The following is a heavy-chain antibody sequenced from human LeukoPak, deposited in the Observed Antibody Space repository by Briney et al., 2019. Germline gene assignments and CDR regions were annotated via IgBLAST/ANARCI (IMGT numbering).Heavy chain of an antibody. CDR1: GFSFSNYD. J-gene: IGHJ6*02. V-gene: IGHV3-64D*09. Sequence: PGGSLRLSCSASGFSFSNYDMHWVRQAPGKGLEYVSAISSNGGSTYYADSVKGRLTISRDNSKNTLYLHMSSPRPEDTAVYFCVKDIMGSTDYYYGLDVWGQGTTVTVSS. CDR2: ISSNGGST. D-gene: IGHD3-10*01. CDR3: VKDIMGSTDYYYGLDV.